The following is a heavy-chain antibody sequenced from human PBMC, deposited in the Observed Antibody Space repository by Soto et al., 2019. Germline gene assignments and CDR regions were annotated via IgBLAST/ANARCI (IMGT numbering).Heavy chain of an antibody. CDR1: GFTFSTYD. J-gene: IGHJ4*02. V-gene: IGHV3-23*01. Sequence: GESLRLSCAASGFTFSTYDMTWVRQSPGKGLEWVSATSGSGTSTYYADSVRGRFTISRDNSENTLYLQMHSLRVEDTAVYYCARLRAQVKWGPGTLVTVSS. D-gene: IGHD3-16*01. CDR3: ARLRAQVK. CDR2: TSGSGTST.